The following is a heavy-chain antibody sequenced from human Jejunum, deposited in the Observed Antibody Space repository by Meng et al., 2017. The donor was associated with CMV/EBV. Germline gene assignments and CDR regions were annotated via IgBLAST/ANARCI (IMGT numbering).Heavy chain of an antibody. Sequence: SGSSFSNSWMIWVRRAPGKGLGWVAKTNEDGSDKYYMDSVKGRFTIFRDNAKNSVYLQMNSLRAEDTAVYYCASTGPLYGLYFCYWGQGTLVTVSS. D-gene: IGHD2-8*01. CDR1: GSSFSNSW. V-gene: IGHV3-7*01. CDR3: ASTGPLYGLYFCY. J-gene: IGHJ4*02. CDR2: TNEDGSDK.